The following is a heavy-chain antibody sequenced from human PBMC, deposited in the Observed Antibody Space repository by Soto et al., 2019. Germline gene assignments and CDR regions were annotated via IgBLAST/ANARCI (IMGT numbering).Heavy chain of an antibody. Sequence: SETLSLTCAVYGGSFSGYYWSWIRQPPGKGLEWIGEINHSGSTNYNPPLKGRVTISVDTSKNQFSLKLSSVTAADTAVYYCASSTGTTSVAGWFDPWGQATLVTVSS. J-gene: IGHJ5*02. CDR3: ASSTGTTSVAGWFDP. CDR2: INHSGST. D-gene: IGHD1-7*01. V-gene: IGHV4-34*01. CDR1: GGSFSGYY.